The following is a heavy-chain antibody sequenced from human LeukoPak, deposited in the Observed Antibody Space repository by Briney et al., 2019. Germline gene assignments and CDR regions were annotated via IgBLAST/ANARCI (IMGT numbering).Heavy chain of an antibody. CDR2: IFYSGST. CDR3: ARGRGIQLWLPDYYYYMDV. Sequence: PLETLSLTCTVSGYSISSGYYWGWIRQPPGKGLEWIGNIFYSGSTYYSPSVKSRVTISLDTSRNQFSLKLNSVTAADTAVYYCARGRGIQLWLPDYYYYMDVWGKGTTVTVSS. J-gene: IGHJ6*03. D-gene: IGHD5-18*01. CDR1: GYSISSGYY. V-gene: IGHV4-38-2*02.